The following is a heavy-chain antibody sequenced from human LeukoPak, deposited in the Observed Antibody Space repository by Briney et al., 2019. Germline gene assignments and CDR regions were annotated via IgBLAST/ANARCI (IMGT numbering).Heavy chain of an antibody. CDR2: IYYSGST. Sequence: SETLSLTCTVSGGSISSYYWSWLRQPPGKGLEWIGYIYYSGSTNYNPSLKSRVTISVDTSKNQFSLKLSSVTAADTAVYYCARVNWNDARYYYGMDVWGQGTTVTVSS. D-gene: IGHD1-1*01. J-gene: IGHJ6*02. CDR3: ARVNWNDARYYYGMDV. V-gene: IGHV4-59*01. CDR1: GGSISSYY.